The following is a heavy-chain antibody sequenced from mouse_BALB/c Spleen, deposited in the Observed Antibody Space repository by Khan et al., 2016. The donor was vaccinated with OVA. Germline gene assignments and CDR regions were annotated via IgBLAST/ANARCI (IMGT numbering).Heavy chain of an antibody. Sequence: QVQLQQSGTDLARPGASVKVSCKASDYTFTDFYITWVKQRTGQGLEWIGEIYPGSGNTYYNEHFKNKASLTADKSSNTAYMQLSSLTSEDSAVYFCARMDTTSLDYWGQGTTLTVSS. CDR3: ARMDTTSLDY. D-gene: IGHD2-3*01. J-gene: IGHJ2*01. CDR2: IYPGSGNT. V-gene: IGHV1-77*01. CDR1: DYTFTDFY.